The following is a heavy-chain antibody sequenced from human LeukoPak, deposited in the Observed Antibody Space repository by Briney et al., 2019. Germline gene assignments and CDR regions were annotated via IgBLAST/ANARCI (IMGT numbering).Heavy chain of an antibody. CDR3: ARDSEGGWFDP. J-gene: IGHJ5*02. CDR2: IYYSGST. D-gene: IGHD3-16*01. V-gene: IGHV4-31*03. CDR1: GGSISSGGYY. Sequence: PSQTLSLTCTVSGGSISSGGYYWSWIRQHPGKGLEWIGYIYYSGSTYYNTSLKSRVTISVDTSKNQFSLKLSSVTAADTAVYYCARDSEGGWFDPWGQGTLVTVSS.